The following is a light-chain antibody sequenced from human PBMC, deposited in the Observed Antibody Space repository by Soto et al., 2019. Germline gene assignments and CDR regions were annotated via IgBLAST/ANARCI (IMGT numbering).Light chain of an antibody. V-gene: IGLV2-8*01. Sequence: QSALTQPPSASGSPGQSITISCTGTSSDVGGYNYVSWYQQHPGKAPKLMIYEVNKRPSGVPDRFSGSKSGNTASLTVSGLQAEDEADYYCSSYAGSNNHVLFGGGTKVTVL. CDR3: SSYAGSNNHVL. CDR1: SSDVGGYNY. CDR2: EVN. J-gene: IGLJ2*01.